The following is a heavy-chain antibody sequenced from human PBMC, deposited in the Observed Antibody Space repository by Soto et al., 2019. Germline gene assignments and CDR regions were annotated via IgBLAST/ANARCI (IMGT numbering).Heavy chain of an antibody. CDR2: IVPLFRTT. Sequence: QVQLVQSGAEAKKPGSSVKVSCKTSGGTFSSYAISWVRQAPGQGLEWMGGIVPLFRTTNYAQKFQGRVTITADTSTYTVYMELSVLRSGNTAVYYCARGGYSISWSNLLDRSGLDVWGQGTTVTVSS. V-gene: IGHV1-69*06. CDR3: ARGGYSISWSNLLDRSGLDV. J-gene: IGHJ6*02. CDR1: GGTFSSYA. D-gene: IGHD5-12*01.